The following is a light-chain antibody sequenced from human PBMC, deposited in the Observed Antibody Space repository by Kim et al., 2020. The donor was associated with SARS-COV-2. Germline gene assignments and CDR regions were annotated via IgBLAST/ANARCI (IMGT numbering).Light chain of an antibody. V-gene: IGKV3-20*01. CDR2: AAA. CDR3: QQYGSS. CDR1: QSVTGDY. J-gene: IGKJ1*01. Sequence: PGDSATLSCRASQSVTGDYLAWYQQKPGQAPRLLIYAAASRATGIPDRFRGSGSGTDFTLTIKRLEPDDFAVYYCQQYGSSFGQGTKVDIK.